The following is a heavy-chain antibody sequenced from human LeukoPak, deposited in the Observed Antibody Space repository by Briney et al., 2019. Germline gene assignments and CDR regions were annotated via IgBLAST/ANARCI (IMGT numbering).Heavy chain of an antibody. CDR1: GFTYSNYW. CDR3: ARATLCSGGSCKLDY. Sequence: GGSLRLSCAASGFTYSNYWMTWVRQAPGKGLEWVSSISSSSSYIYYADSVKGRFTISRDNAKSSPYLQMNSLRAEDTAVYYCARATLCSGGSCKLDYWGQGTLVTVSS. V-gene: IGHV3-21*01. J-gene: IGHJ4*02. D-gene: IGHD2-15*01. CDR2: ISSSSSYI.